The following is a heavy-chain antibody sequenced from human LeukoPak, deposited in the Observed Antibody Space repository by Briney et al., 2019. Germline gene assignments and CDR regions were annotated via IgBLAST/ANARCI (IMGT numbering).Heavy chain of an antibody. CDR3: ARDGATEGYYYFDY. V-gene: IGHV1-8*01. CDR2: MNPNSGNT. D-gene: IGHD2-15*01. J-gene: IGHJ4*02. CDR1: GYTFTSYD. Sequence: ASVKVSCKASGYTFTSYDINWVRQATGQGLEWMGWMNPNSGNTGYAQKFQGRVTITRDTSASTTYMALSSLTSEDTAVYYCARDGATEGYYYFDYWGQGTLVTVSS.